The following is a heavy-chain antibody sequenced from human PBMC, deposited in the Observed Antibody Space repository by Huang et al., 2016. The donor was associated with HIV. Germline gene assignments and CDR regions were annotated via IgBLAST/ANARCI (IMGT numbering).Heavy chain of an antibody. Sequence: EVQLVESGGGLIQPGGSLRFSCASSGFTVSTNYMTWVRQAPGKGLEWVSLIYSGGTTYYAESVKGRFTISRDDSENTLYLHMTSLRAGDTAVYYCAKEGDTGAALGYWGQGTLVTVS. CDR1: GFTVSTNY. V-gene: IGHV3-53*01. CDR3: AKEGDTGAALGY. CDR2: IYSGGTT. J-gene: IGHJ4*02. D-gene: IGHD2-8*02.